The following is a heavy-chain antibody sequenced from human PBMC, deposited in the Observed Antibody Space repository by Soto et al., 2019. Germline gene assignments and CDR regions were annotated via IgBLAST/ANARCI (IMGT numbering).Heavy chain of an antibody. CDR2: INPKSGGT. CDR3: ARGDSTDCSNGVCSFFYNHDMDV. CDR1: GYSFTDYH. Sequence: GASVKVSCKASGYSFTDYHIHWVRQAPGQGLEWLGRINPKSGGTSTAQKFQGWVTMTKDTSNSTASMELTRLTPDDTAIYYCARGDSTDCSNGVCSFFYNHDMDVWGQGTTVTVSS. J-gene: IGHJ6*02. D-gene: IGHD2-8*01. V-gene: IGHV1-2*04.